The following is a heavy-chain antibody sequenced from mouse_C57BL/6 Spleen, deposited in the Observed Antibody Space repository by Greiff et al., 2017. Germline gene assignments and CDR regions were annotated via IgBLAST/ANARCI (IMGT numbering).Heavy chain of an antibody. CDR2: IDPSDSYT. CDR3: ARDYDKNYFDY. D-gene: IGHD2-4*01. J-gene: IGHJ2*01. Sequence: QVQLQQPGAELVMPGASVKLSCKASGYTFTSYWMPWVKQRPGQGLEWIGEIDPSDSYTNYNQKFKGKSTLTVDKSSSTAYMQLSSLTSEDSAVYYCARDYDKNYFDYWGQGTTLTGSS. CDR1: GYTFTSYW. V-gene: IGHV1-69*01.